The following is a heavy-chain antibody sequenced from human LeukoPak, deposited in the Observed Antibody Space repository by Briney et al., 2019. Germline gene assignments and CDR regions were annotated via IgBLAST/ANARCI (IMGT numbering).Heavy chain of an antibody. CDR2: ISYGGSNK. CDR1: GFTFSSYA. Sequence: PGGSLRRSCAASGFTFSSYAMHWVRQAPGKGLEWGAVISYGGSNKYYADSVKGRFTISRDNSKNTLYLQMNSLRAEDTAVYYCARDIGLGYYGDYVERSLSYWGQGTLVTVSS. D-gene: IGHD4-17*01. V-gene: IGHV3-30-3*01. J-gene: IGHJ4*02. CDR3: ARDIGLGYYGDYVERSLSY.